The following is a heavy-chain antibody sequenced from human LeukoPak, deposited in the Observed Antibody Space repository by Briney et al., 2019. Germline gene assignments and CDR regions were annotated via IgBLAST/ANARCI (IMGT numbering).Heavy chain of an antibody. V-gene: IGHV1-8*01. Sequence: ASVKVSFTASVYTFTIYDINWVRHWIGQGPERMVWRNPNSGNTGYAQKLQGRVNITSNTSISTAYMEMSNLRSEDTAVYYCASGRRQWNRGPYYYYYIDVWGKGTTVTVSS. CDR2: RNPNSGNT. CDR1: VYTFTIYD. CDR3: ASGRRQWNRGPYYYYYIDV. J-gene: IGHJ6*03. D-gene: IGHD6-19*01.